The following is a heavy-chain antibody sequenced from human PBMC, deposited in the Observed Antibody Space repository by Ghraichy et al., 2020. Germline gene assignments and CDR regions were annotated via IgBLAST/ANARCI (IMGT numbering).Heavy chain of an antibody. CDR1: GFTFDDYA. CDR2: ISWNSGSI. V-gene: IGHV3-9*01. Sequence: SLNISCAASGFTFDDYAMHWVRQAPGKGLEWVSGISWNSGSIGYADSVKGRFTISRDNAKNSLYLQMNSLRAEDTALYYCAGLSRREGATRFRDYWGQGTLVTVSS. CDR3: AGLSRREGATRFRDY. D-gene: IGHD1-26*01. J-gene: IGHJ4*02.